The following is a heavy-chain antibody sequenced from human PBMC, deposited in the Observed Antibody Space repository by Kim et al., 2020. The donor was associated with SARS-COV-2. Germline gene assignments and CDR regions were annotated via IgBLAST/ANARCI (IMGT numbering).Heavy chain of an antibody. Sequence: DPVKGRFTISRDNSKNTLYLQMNSLRAEDTAVYYCAKDRGGYDYGDWFDPWGQGTLVTVSS. D-gene: IGHD5-12*01. CDR3: AKDRGGYDYGDWFDP. J-gene: IGHJ5*02. V-gene: IGHV3-23*01.